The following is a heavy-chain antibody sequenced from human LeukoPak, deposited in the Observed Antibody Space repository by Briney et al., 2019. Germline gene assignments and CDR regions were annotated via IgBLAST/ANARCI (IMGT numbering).Heavy chain of an antibody. Sequence: GGSLRLSCAASGFTFSSYAMHWVRQAPGKGLEWVAVISNDGSNKYYADSVKGRFTISRDNSKNTLYLQMNSLRAEDTAVYYCAREHIVVVVAATSLGFDYWGQGTLVTVSS. CDR3: AREHIVVVVAATSLGFDY. V-gene: IGHV3-30*04. CDR1: GFTFSSYA. D-gene: IGHD2-15*01. J-gene: IGHJ4*02. CDR2: ISNDGSNK.